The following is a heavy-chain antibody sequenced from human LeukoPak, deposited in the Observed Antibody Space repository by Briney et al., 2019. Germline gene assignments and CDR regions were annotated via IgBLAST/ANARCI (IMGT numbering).Heavy chain of an antibody. CDR2: IYYRGST. Sequence: PSETLSLTCTVSGGSISSYYWSWIRQPPGKGLEWIGYIYYRGSTNYNPSLKSRVTISVDTSKNQFSLKLSSVTAADTAVYYCARLQVGYCTNGVCPHYYYYGMDVWGQGTTVTVSS. J-gene: IGHJ6*02. CDR3: ARLQVGYCTNGVCPHYYYYGMDV. D-gene: IGHD2-8*01. V-gene: IGHV4-59*08. CDR1: GGSISSYY.